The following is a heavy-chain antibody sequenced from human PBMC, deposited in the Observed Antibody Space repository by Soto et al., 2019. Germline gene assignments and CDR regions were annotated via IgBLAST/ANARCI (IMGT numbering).Heavy chain of an antibody. J-gene: IGHJ3*02. Sequence: PGGSLRLSCAVSGFICSSYDMSWVRQAPGKGLEWVSTILVRGSTHYEDSVKGRFTISRDTSKNTVYLQMNSLTAGDTAFYYCAKATATSGGAFEIYGQGTMVTVSS. D-gene: IGHD1-1*01. CDR1: GFICSSYD. CDR2: ILVRGST. V-gene: IGHV3-23*01. CDR3: AKATATSGGAFEI.